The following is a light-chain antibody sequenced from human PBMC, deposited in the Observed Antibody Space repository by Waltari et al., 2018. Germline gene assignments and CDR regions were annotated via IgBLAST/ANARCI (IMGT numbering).Light chain of an antibody. CDR1: QGISSY. CDR2: YAN. V-gene: IGKV1-13*02. CDR3: QQGNCYPYS. J-gene: IGKJ2*03. Sequence: IQMSQSPSSLSASVGDRVTITCRASQGISSYLNWYQQKPGKAPKLLIYYANSLASGVPSRFSGSGSGTEFTLTISSLQPEDFATYYCQQGNCYPYSFGQGTKVEIK.